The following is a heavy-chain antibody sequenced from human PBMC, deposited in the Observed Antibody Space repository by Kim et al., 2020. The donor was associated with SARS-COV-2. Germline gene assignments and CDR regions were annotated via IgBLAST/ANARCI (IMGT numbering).Heavy chain of an antibody. CDR2: ST. D-gene: IGHD2-8*01. J-gene: IGHJ4*02. V-gene: IGHV4-39*01. CDR3: ARCVLGDFDY. Sequence: STHDNPSLKSRVTISVDTSKNQFSLKLSSVTAADTAVYYWARCVLGDFDYWGQGTLVTVSS.